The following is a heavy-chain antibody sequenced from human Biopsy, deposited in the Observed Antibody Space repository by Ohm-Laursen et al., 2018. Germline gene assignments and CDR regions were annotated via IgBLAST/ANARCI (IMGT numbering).Heavy chain of an antibody. CDR3: ARHPTGFWFDP. CDR2: IYNTETT. Sequence: GTLSLTCTVSGGSISSSPTYYWAWLRQPLGKGLEWIGSIYNTETTFYNPSLKSRVTISVDTSTNQFSLKVSSVTAADTALYFCARHPTGFWFDPWGHGTLVTVSS. J-gene: IGHJ5*02. CDR1: GGSISSSPTYY. V-gene: IGHV4-39*01.